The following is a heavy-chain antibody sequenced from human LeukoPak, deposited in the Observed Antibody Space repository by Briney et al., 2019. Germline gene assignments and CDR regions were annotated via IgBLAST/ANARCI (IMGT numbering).Heavy chain of an antibody. Sequence: GSLRLSCAASGFTFSSYSMNWVRQAPGKGLEWVSYISSSSSTIYYADSVKGRFTISRDNAKNSLYLQMNSLRAEDTAVYYCARERNYGYWGQGTLVTVSS. V-gene: IGHV3-48*04. CDR1: GFTFSSYS. J-gene: IGHJ4*02. D-gene: IGHD3-16*01. CDR3: ARERNYGY. CDR2: ISSSSSTI.